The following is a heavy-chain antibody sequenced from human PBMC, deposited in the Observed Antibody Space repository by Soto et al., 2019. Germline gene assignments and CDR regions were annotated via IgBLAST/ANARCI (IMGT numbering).Heavy chain of an antibody. CDR3: AKGTFLDYFDY. CDR1: GFTFSSYA. CDR2: ISGSGGST. Sequence: EVQLLESGGGLVQPGGSLRLSCAASGFTFSSYAMSWVRQAPGKGLEWVSAISGSGGSTFYADSVKGRFTISRDNSKNTLYLQMDSLRAEDTAVYFCAKGTFLDYFDYWGQGNLVTVSS. V-gene: IGHV3-23*01. D-gene: IGHD3-3*02. J-gene: IGHJ4*02.